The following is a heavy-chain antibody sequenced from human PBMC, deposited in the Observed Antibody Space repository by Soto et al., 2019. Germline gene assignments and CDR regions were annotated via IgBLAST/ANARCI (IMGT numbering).Heavy chain of an antibody. Sequence: QVQLQQLCAGLLKPSETLSLTCAVYGGSVRGYYWSGISRPPGKGLEWIGAISHSGSTNYNPSLKSRVTIAVDTSKSQFSLKLSSVTAADTAVYYCARGQRVSTWKRGGDYYYIAVWGKGTTVTVSS. V-gene: IGHV4-34*01. CDR2: ISHSGST. D-gene: IGHD1-1*01. J-gene: IGHJ6*03. CDR1: GGSVRGYY. CDR3: ARGQRVSTWKRGGDYYYIAV.